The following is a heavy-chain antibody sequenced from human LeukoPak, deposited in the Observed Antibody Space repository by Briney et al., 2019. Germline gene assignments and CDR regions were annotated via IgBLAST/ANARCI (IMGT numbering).Heavy chain of an antibody. J-gene: IGHJ4*02. Sequence: GGSLRLSGAASGFTFSNACMSWVRQAPGKGLEWVGRIKSQADGGTTDYAAPVKGRFTISRDDSKNTLFLQMTSLTTEDTAVYYCTTDPYYFDSGLTNYWGQGTVVTVSS. CDR2: IKSQADGGTT. CDR3: TTDPYYFDSGLTNY. CDR1: GFTFSNAC. V-gene: IGHV3-15*01. D-gene: IGHD3-10*01.